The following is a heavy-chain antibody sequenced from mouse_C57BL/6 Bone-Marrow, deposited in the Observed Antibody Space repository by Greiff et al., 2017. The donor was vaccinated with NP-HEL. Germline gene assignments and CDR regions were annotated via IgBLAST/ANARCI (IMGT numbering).Heavy chain of an antibody. CDR1: GYTFTSYG. D-gene: IGHD1-1*01. CDR2: IYPRSGNT. J-gene: IGHJ1*03. Sequence: VQLQQSGAELARPGASVKLSCKASGYTFTSYGISWVKQRTGQGLEWIGEIYPRSGNTYYNEKFKGKATLTADKSSSTAYMELRSLTSEDSAVYFCARHGSSYNWYFDGWGTGTTVTVSS. CDR3: ARHGSSYNWYFDG. V-gene: IGHV1-81*01.